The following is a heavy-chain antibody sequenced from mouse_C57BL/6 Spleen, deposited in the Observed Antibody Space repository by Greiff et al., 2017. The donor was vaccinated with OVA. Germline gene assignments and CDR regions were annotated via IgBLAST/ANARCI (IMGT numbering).Heavy chain of an antibody. CDR2: IRNKANGYTT. J-gene: IGHJ2*01. CDR1: GFTFTDYY. D-gene: IGHD2-4*01. V-gene: IGHV7-3*01. CDR3: ARYGDDYGGVDD. Sequence: EVKLVESGGGLVQPGGSLSLSCAASGFTFTDYYMSWVRQPPGKALEWLGFIRNKANGYTTEYSASVKGRFTISRDNSQSILYLQMNALRAEDSATYYCARYGDDYGGVDDWGQGTTLTVSS.